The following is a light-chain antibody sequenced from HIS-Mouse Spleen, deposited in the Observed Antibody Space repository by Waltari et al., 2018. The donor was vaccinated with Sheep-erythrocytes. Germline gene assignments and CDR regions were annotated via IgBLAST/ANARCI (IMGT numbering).Light chain of an antibody. J-gene: IGLJ1*01. Sequence: QSVLTQPPPASGTPGQRVTISCSGSSSNIGSNYVYWYQQLPGTAPKLLIYRNNQRPSGVPDRFSGSKSGTSACLAISGLRSEDEADYYCAAWDDSLSGLYVFGTGTKVTVL. CDR1: SSNIGSNY. CDR2: RNN. V-gene: IGLV1-47*01. CDR3: AAWDDSLSGLYV.